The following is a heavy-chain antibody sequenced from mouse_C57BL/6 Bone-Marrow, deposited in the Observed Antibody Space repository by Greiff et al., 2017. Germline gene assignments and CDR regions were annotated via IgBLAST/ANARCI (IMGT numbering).Heavy chain of an antibody. J-gene: IGHJ3*01. CDR2: IDPSDSYT. Sequence: QVQLQQPGAELVKPGASVKLSCKASGYTFTSYWMQWVKQRPGQGLEWIGEIDPSDSYTNYNQKFKGKATLTVDTSSSTAYMQLSSLTSEDSAVYYCASPLWDQFAYRGQGTLVTVSA. D-gene: IGHD4-1*01. CDR3: ASPLWDQFAY. CDR1: GYTFTSYW. V-gene: IGHV1-50*01.